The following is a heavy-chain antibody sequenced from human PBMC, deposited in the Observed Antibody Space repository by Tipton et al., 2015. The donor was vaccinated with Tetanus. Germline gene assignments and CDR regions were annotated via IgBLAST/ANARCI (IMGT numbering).Heavy chain of an antibody. CDR3: AKTASNSGGSTNY. V-gene: IGHV3-23*01. J-gene: IGHJ4*02. D-gene: IGHD4-23*01. CDR2: ITGSTGST. CDR1: GFTFSNYA. Sequence: SLRLSCAASGFTFSNYAMSWVRQAPGKGLEWVSTITGSTGSTYYADSVKGRFTISRDNSKNTLYLQMNSLRAGDTAVYYCAKTASNSGGSTNYWGQGTLVTVSS.